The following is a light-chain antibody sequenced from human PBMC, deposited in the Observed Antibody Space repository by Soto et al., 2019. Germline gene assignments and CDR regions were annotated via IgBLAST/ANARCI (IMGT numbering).Light chain of an antibody. CDR2: DNT. CDR3: QSYDSSHYV. CDR1: SSNIGAGYA. Sequence: QSVLTQPPSVSGAPGQRVTFSCTGSSSNIGAGYAVHWYQRLPGTAPKLLIYDNTNRPSGVPDRFSGSKSGTSASLAITGLQAEDEADYFCQSYDSSHYVFGTGTKVTVL. J-gene: IGLJ1*01. V-gene: IGLV1-40*01.